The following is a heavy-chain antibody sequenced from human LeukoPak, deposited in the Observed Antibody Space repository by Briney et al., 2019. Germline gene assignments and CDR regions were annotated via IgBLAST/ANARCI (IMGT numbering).Heavy chain of an antibody. CDR1: GDSIGGYY. J-gene: IGHJ5*02. CDR3: ARSSSVWDIVVVPAALSWFDP. CDR2: IYYNERT. Sequence: SETLSLTCTVSGDSIGGYYWSWIRQPPGKGLEWIGYIYYNERTDYNPSLKSRVTISVDTSKNQFSLKLSSVTAADTAVYYCARSSSVWDIVVVPAALSWFDPWGQGTLVTVSS. V-gene: IGHV4-59*08. D-gene: IGHD2-2*01.